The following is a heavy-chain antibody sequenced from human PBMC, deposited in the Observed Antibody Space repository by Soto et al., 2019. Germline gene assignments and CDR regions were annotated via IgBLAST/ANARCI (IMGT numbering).Heavy chain of an antibody. Sequence: ASVKVSCKASGYTFTHHGISWVRQAPGQGLEWMGWISAYNGDTKYAQKFQGRVTLTTDSSTSTAYLVMRSLRSDDTAVYYCAIDSSKYSGNLQFLDFWGQGTLVTGSS. D-gene: IGHD5-12*01. CDR3: AIDSSKYSGNLQFLDF. CDR2: ISAYNGDT. V-gene: IGHV1-18*01. J-gene: IGHJ4*01. CDR1: GYTFTHHG.